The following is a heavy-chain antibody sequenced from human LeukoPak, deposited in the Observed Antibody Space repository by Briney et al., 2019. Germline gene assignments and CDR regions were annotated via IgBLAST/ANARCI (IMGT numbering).Heavy chain of an antibody. CDR2: INHSGST. CDR1: GGSFSGYY. D-gene: IGHD1-26*01. V-gene: IGHV4-34*01. CDR3: ARRRRIVGATPGAFDI. Sequence: SETLSLTCAVSGGSFSGYYWSWIRQPPGKGLEWIGEINHSGSTNYNPSLKSRVTISVDTSKNQLSLKLSSVTAADTAVYYCARRRRIVGATPGAFDIWGQGTMVTVSS. J-gene: IGHJ3*02.